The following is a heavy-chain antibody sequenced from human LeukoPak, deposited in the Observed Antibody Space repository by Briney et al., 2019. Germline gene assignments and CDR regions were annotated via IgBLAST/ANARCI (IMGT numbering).Heavy chain of an antibody. V-gene: IGHV4-59*01. Sequence: SETLSLTCAVSGDSINSYHWSWIRQPPGKGLDWIGYISYTGSTNYNPSLKSRVTISVDTPKKQFSLRLSSVTAADTAVYYCARVRYGVFDYWGQGTLVTVSS. CDR1: GDSINSYH. D-gene: IGHD4-17*01. CDR2: ISYTGST. CDR3: ARVRYGVFDY. J-gene: IGHJ4*02.